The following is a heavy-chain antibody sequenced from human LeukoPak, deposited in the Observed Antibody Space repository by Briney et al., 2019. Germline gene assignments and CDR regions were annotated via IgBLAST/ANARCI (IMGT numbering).Heavy chain of an antibody. CDR2: INHSGST. D-gene: IGHD3-22*01. Sequence: SETLSLACAVYGGSFSGYYWSWIRQPPGKGLEWIGEINHSGSTNYNPSLKSRVTISVDTSKNQFSLKLSSVTAADTAVYYCARGLVVIRYFDYWGQGTLVTVSP. CDR3: ARGLVVIRYFDY. J-gene: IGHJ4*02. V-gene: IGHV4-34*01. CDR1: GGSFSGYY.